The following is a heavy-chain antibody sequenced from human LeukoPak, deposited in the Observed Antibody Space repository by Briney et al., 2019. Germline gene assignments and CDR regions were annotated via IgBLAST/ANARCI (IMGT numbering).Heavy chain of an antibody. CDR2: VFYGGIT. J-gene: IGHJ4*02. D-gene: IGHD3-3*01. V-gene: IGHV4-59*11. CDR3: ASGTVFGVITPQYFHY. Sequence: SETPSLTCSVSAGSISTPYWHWIRESPGKGLEWIGFVFYGGITNYNPSLKSRVTISLDTSKNQFSLKLTSVTAADTAVYYCASGTVFGVITPQYFHYWGQGTRVTVS. CDR1: AGSISTPY.